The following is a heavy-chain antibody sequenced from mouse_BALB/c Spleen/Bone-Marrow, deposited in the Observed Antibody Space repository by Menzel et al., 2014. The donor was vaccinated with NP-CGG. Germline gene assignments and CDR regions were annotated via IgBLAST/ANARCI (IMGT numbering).Heavy chain of an antibody. J-gene: IGHJ2*01. Sequence: EVKLQESGPGLVKPSQSLSLTCTVTGYSITSDYAWNWIRQFPGNKLEWMGYIGYSGSTSYNPSLKSRISITRDTSKNQFFLQLNSVTTEDTATYYCARGRDYFDYWGQGTTPTVSS. CDR3: ARGRDYFDY. CDR2: IGYSGST. CDR1: GYSITSDYA. V-gene: IGHV3-2*02.